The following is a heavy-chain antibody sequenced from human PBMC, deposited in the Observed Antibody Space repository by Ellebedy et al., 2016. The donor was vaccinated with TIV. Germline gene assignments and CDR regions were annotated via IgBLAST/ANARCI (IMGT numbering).Heavy chain of an antibody. CDR1: GFTFSNYW. CDR3: ARGQDWAKIGY. V-gene: IGHV3-7*01. Sequence: GGSLRLSXAASGFTFSNYWMTWVRQAPGKGLEWVANIKQDGSDKYYVDSVKGRFTISRDNAKNSLYLQMNSLRAEDTAVYYCARGQDWAKIGYWGQGTLVTVSS. J-gene: IGHJ4*02. CDR2: IKQDGSDK. D-gene: IGHD3/OR15-3a*01.